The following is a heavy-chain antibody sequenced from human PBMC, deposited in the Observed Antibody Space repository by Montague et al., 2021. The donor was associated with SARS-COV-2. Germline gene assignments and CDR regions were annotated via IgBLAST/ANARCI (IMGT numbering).Heavy chain of an antibody. Sequence: PALVTPTQTLTLTCTFSGFSLSTSGMCVSWIRQPPGKALEWLARIDWDDDKYYSTSLKTRRTISKDTSKNQVVLTMTNMDPVDTATYYCAREIAAAPDYWGQGTLVTVSS. J-gene: IGHJ4*02. CDR1: GFSLSTSGMC. CDR3: AREIAAAPDY. D-gene: IGHD6-13*01. V-gene: IGHV2-70*11. CDR2: IDWDDDK.